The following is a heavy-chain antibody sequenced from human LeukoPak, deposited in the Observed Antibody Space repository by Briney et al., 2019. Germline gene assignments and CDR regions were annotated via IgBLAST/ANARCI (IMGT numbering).Heavy chain of an antibody. CDR1: GFTFSSYA. CDR3: AKDPNGDYIGTFDI. J-gene: IGHJ3*02. V-gene: IGHV3-30-3*01. Sequence: GGSLRLSCAASGFTFSSYAMHWVRQAPGKGLEWVAVISYDGSNKYYADSVKGRFTISRDNSKNTLYLQMNSLRAEDTAVYYCAKDPNGDYIGTFDIWGQGTMVTVSS. D-gene: IGHD4-17*01. CDR2: ISYDGSNK.